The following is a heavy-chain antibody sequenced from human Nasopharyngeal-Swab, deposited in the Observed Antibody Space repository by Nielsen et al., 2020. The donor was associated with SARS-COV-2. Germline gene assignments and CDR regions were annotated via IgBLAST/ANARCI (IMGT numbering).Heavy chain of an antibody. V-gene: IGHV3-49*03. Sequence: GGSLRLSCTASGSTFGDYAMSWFRQAPGRGLEWVGFIRSKAYGGTTEYAASVKGRFTISRDDSKSIAYLQMNSLKTEDTAVYYCTRAGYSSGWAFDYWGQGTLVTVSS. CDR2: IRSKAYGGTT. J-gene: IGHJ4*02. D-gene: IGHD6-19*01. CDR1: GSTFGDYA. CDR3: TRAGYSSGWAFDY.